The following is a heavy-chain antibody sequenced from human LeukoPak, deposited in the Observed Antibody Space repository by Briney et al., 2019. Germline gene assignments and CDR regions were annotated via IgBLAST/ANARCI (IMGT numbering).Heavy chain of an antibody. CDR1: GFARRRNTVG. J-gene: IGHJ1*01. CDR3: AHRGVVREKYFLQ. CDR2: IYWNDNK. Sequence: SCPTLVNPTPTLTLTCIFSGFARRRNTVGVGWIRQPPGRALEWLSSIYWNDNKRYRPSLSDRVTITKDTSKNQVVLTMTNMERVATDKYYCAHRGVVREKYFLQWGQGTLVTVS. V-gene: IGHV2-5*01. D-gene: IGHD3-10*01.